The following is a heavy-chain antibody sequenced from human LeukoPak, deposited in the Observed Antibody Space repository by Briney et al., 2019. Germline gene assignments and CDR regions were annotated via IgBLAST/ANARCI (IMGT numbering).Heavy chain of an antibody. CDR2: ISYDGSNK. CDR1: GFTFSSYG. V-gene: IGHV3-30*18. CDR3: AKGSHYDILTGEFDY. Sequence: GGSLRLSCAASGFTFSSYGMHWVRQAPGKGLEWVAVISYDGSNKYYADSVKGRFTTSRDNSKNTLYLQMNSLRAEDTAVYYCAKGSHYDILTGEFDYWGQGTLATVSS. J-gene: IGHJ4*02. D-gene: IGHD3-9*01.